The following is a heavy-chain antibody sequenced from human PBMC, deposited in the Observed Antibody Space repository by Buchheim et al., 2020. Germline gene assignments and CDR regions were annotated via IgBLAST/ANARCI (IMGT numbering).Heavy chain of an antibody. J-gene: IGHJ4*02. CDR1: GFTFSSYA. D-gene: IGHD3-10*01. V-gene: IGHV3-23*01. CDR2: ISGSGGST. CDR3: AKDFSSGSYYNVGRPRPVDY. Sequence: EVQLLESGGGLVQPGGSLRLSCAASGFTFSSYAMSWVRQAPGKGLEWVSAISGSGGSTYYADSVKGRFTISRDNSKNTLYLQMNSLRAEDTAVYYCAKDFSSGSYYNVGRPRPVDYWGQGTL.